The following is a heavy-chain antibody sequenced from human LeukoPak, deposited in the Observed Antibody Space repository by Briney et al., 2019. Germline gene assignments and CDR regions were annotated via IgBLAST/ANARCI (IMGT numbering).Heavy chain of an antibody. Sequence: GGSLRLSCAASGFAFTSYTMSWVRQAPGKGLEWVSSIPSSSTSIYYADSLRGRFTVSRDNAKNSLYLQMNSLRAEDTAVYYCAREYDLLTAYYTDLGYWGQGTLVTVSS. CDR1: GFAFTSYT. D-gene: IGHD3-9*01. J-gene: IGHJ4*02. V-gene: IGHV3-21*04. CDR3: AREYDLLTAYYTDLGY. CDR2: IPSSSTSI.